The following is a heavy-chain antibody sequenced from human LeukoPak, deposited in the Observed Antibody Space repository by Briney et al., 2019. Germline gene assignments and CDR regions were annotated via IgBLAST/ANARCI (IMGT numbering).Heavy chain of an antibody. CDR2: IWYDASNK. D-gene: IGHD2-2*01. V-gene: IGHV3-33*06. Sequence: PGRSLRLSCAASGFTFSNYGMVWVRQAPGKGLEWVAVIWYDASNKYYVDSVKGRFTISRDNSKNTLYLQMNSLRAEDTAVYYCAKGGYCSSTSCYLFTLATATYYGMDVWGQGTTVTVSS. J-gene: IGHJ6*02. CDR3: AKGGYCSSTSCYLFTLATATYYGMDV. CDR1: GFTFSNYG.